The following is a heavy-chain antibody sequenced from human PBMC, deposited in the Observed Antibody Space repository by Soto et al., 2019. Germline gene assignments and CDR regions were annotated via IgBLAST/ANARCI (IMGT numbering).Heavy chain of an antibody. V-gene: IGHV4-31*03. J-gene: IGHJ2*01. CDR3: AKDPIAVTDPERYYDV. CDR2: IYFSGST. Sequence: QVQLQESGPGLVKPSQTLSLTCTVSGGSISSGYYYWSWIRQHPGKGLEWIGYIYFSGSTYYNPSLQSRVTMSIDTSKNHFSLNLTSVTAADTAVYYCAKDPIAVTDPERYYDVWGRGTLVTVSS. CDR1: GGSISSGYYY. D-gene: IGHD6-19*01.